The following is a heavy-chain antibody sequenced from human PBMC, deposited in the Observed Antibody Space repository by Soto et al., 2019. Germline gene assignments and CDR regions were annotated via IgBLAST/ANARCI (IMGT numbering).Heavy chain of an antibody. V-gene: IGHV1-18*04. D-gene: IGHD6-6*01. Sequence: ASVKVSCKAFGYTFTRYDINWVRQAPGQGLGWMGWISTYNGNTNYAQNLQGRVTMTIDTSTSTAYMDLRSLRSDDTAVYYCARGRGDGAGRHQYYYYGMDFWGQGTTVTVSS. CDR3: ARGRGDGAGRHQYYYYGMDF. J-gene: IGHJ6*02. CDR2: ISTYNGNT. CDR1: GYTFTRYD.